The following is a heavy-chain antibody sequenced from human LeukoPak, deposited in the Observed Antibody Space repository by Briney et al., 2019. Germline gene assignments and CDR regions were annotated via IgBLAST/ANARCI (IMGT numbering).Heavy chain of an antibody. V-gene: IGHV3-21*01. J-gene: IGHJ4*02. CDR3: ARGRDGYNYVPVD. CDR1: GFSFGSYS. D-gene: IGHD5-24*01. CDR2: ISSSRDYI. Sequence: GGSLRLSCAASGFSFGSYSMNWVRQAPGKGLEWVSSISSSRDYIYYADSVKGRFTISRDNARDSLYLQMNSLRADDTAVYSCARGRDGYNYVPVDWGQGTLVTVSS.